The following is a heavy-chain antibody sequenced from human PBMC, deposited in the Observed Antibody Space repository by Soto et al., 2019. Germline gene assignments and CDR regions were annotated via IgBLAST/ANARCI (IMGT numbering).Heavy chain of an antibody. CDR2: INHSGST. CDR1: GGSFSGYY. V-gene: IGHV4-34*01. Sequence: SETLSLTCAVYGGSFSGYYWSWIRQPPGKGLEWIGEINHSGSTNYNPSLKSRVTISVDTSKNQFSLKLSSVTAADTAVYYCARGHSYGPYYYYGMDVWGQGTTVTGSS. J-gene: IGHJ6*02. D-gene: IGHD5-18*01. CDR3: ARGHSYGPYYYYGMDV.